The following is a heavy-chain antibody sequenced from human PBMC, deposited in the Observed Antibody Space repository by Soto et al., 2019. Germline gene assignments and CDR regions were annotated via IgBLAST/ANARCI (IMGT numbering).Heavy chain of an antibody. Sequence: QVQLQESGPGLVKTSQTLSLTCTVSGGSITSADFYWSWLRHRPGKGLEYIGYIYSSGSTYSNPSLKGRLHMAIDTSKDKFSLKLKAVTAADTAVDYCARAFCGGDCYSPSEFDIWGQGILVTVSS. J-gene: IGHJ4*02. CDR3: ARAFCGGDCYSPSEFDI. V-gene: IGHV4-31*03. D-gene: IGHD2-21*02. CDR1: GGSITSADFY. CDR2: IYSSGST.